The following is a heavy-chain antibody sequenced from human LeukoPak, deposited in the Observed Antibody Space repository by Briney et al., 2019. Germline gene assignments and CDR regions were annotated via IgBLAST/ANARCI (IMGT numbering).Heavy chain of an antibody. Sequence: ASVKVSCKALGYTFTSYDINWVRQATGQGREGMGWINPNSVNTGSAQKFKGRGTMTRTTTLSTAYIERSSLRSEDTAVYYCAREIRSIRLWPGDSDYWGQGTLVTVSS. CDR2: INPNSVNT. V-gene: IGHV1-8*01. CDR1: GYTFTSYD. D-gene: IGHD5-18*01. CDR3: AREIRSIRLWPGDSDY. J-gene: IGHJ4*02.